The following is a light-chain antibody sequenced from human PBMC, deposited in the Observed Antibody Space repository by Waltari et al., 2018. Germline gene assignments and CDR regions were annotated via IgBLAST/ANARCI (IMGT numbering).Light chain of an antibody. CDR1: QSVSSN. V-gene: IGKV3-15*01. CDR2: AAF. Sequence: IMMTQSPATLSVSPGERATLPCRASQSVSSNLVWYQRKPGQAPRLLIYAAFTRATGVPDRFSGGGSGTHFTLTIRSLQSEDFAVYYCQQYDQWPPATLGHGTRVEIK. CDR3: QQYDQWPPAT. J-gene: IGKJ1*01.